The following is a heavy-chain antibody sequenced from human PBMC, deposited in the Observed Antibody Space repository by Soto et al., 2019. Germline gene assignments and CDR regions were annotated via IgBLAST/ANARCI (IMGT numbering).Heavy chain of an antibody. CDR3: VRSPAYHYYGLAV. CDR1: GGSISSSSYY. J-gene: IGHJ6*02. Sequence: SETLSLTCTVSGGSISSSSYYWGWIRQPPGKGLEWIGSIYYSGSTYYNPSLKSRVTISVDTSKNQFSLKLSSVTAADTAVYYCVRSPAYHYYGLAVRGQGTTGAVS. V-gene: IGHV4-39*01. CDR2: IYYSGST.